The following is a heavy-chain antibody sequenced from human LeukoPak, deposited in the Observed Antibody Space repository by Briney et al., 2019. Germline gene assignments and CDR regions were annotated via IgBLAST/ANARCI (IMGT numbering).Heavy chain of an antibody. J-gene: IGHJ4*02. CDR1: GFTFSSYG. Sequence: GGSLRLSCAASGFTFSSYGMSWVRQAPGKGLEWVSGISSIDGTTYYSDSVKGRFTISRDNSKNTLYLQMNSLRAEDTAVYYCAKLDYYGNYWGQGTLVTVSS. D-gene: IGHD3-10*01. CDR2: ISSIDGTT. V-gene: IGHV3-23*01. CDR3: AKLDYYGNY.